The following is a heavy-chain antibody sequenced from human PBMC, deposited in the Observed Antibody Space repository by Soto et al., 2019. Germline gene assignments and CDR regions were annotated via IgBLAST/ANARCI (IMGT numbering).Heavy chain of an antibody. CDR1: GYSFTSYW. J-gene: IGHJ6*02. V-gene: IGHV5-10-1*01. CDR3: ARPNGSGSYSFYYYYGMDV. CDR2: IDPRDSYT. Sequence: EVQLVQSGAEVKKPGESLRISCKGSGYSFTSYWISWVRQMPGKGLEWMGRIDPRDSYTNYSPSFQGHVTISADKSISTAYLQWSSLKASDTAMYYCARPNGSGSYSFYYYYGMDVWGQGTTVTVSS. D-gene: IGHD3-10*01.